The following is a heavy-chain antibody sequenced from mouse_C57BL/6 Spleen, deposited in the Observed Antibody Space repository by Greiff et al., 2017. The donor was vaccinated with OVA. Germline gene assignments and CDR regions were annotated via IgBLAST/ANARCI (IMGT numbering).Heavy chain of an antibody. J-gene: IGHJ4*01. CDR3: ARHGYYGSSSFYYAMDY. Sequence: VQVVESGPGLVAPSQSLSITCTVSGFSLTSYGVHWVRQPPGKGLEWLVVIWSDGSTTYNSALKSRLSISKDNSKSQVFLKMNSLQTDDTAMYYCARHGYYGSSSFYYAMDYWGQGTSVTVSS. CDR1: GFSLTSYG. CDR2: IWSDGST. V-gene: IGHV2-6-1*01. D-gene: IGHD1-1*01.